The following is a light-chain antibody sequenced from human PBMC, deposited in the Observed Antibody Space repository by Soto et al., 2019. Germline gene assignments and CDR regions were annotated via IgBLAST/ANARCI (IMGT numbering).Light chain of an antibody. Sequence: QSALTQPASVYGSPGQSITISCTGTSSDVGGYKYVSWYQHHPGQAPKLMIHAVNSRPSGVSTRFSGSKSGNTASLTISGLQPEDEADYYCSSYTSSSTWVFGGGTKLTVL. CDR2: AVN. V-gene: IGLV2-14*01. CDR1: SSDVGGYKY. CDR3: SSYTSSSTWV. J-gene: IGLJ3*02.